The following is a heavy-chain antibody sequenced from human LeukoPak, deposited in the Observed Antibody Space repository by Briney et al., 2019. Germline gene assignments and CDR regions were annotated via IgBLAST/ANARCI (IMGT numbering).Heavy chain of an antibody. CDR1: GGSISFYY. J-gene: IGHJ4*02. CDR3: ARDRWGAYFDY. V-gene: IGHV4-59*01. D-gene: IGHD1-26*01. CDR2: IYYSGST. Sequence: SETLSLTCTVSGGSISFYYWSWIRQPPGKGLEWIGYIYYSGSTNYNPSLKSRVTISVDTSKNQFSLKLSSVTAADTAVYYCARDRWGAYFDYWGQGTLVTVSS.